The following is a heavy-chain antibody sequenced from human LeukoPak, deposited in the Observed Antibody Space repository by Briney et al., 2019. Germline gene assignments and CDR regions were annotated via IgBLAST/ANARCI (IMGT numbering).Heavy chain of an antibody. CDR3: ASFAVAGTDHFDY. Sequence: SETLSLTCTVSGGSISSYYWSCIRQPPGKGLEWIGYIYYSGSTNYNPSLKSRVTISVDTSKNQFSLKLSSVTAADTAVYYCASFAVAGTDHFDYWGQGTLVTVSS. CDR2: IYYSGST. V-gene: IGHV4-59*08. CDR1: GGSISSYY. D-gene: IGHD6-19*01. J-gene: IGHJ4*02.